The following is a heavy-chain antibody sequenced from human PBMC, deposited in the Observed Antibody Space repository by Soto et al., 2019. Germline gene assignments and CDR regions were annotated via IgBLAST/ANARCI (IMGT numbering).Heavy chain of an antibody. D-gene: IGHD4-17*01. CDR1: GFTFSSYG. J-gene: IGHJ4*02. CDR3: AKVWVTTMTSSAFDY. Sequence: GGSLRLSCAASGFTFSSYGMHWVRQAPGKGLEWVAIISNDGSNEYYADSVKGRFTISRDNSKNTLYLQMNNLRAEDTALYYCAKVWVTTMTSSAFDYWGQGTLVTVSS. CDR2: ISNDGSNE. V-gene: IGHV3-30*18.